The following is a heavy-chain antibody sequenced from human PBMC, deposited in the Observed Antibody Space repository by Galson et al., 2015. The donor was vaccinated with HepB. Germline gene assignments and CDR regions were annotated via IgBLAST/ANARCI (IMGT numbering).Heavy chain of an antibody. CDR1: GYTFANYG. D-gene: IGHD5-18*01. CDR3: ARGGRGAMGTDY. Sequence: SVKVSCKASGYTFANYGISWVRQAPGQGLEWMGWINAGNGNTKYSQKFQGRVTITGDTSASTAYMELSSLRSEDTAVYYCARGGRGAMGTDYWGQGTLVTVSS. J-gene: IGHJ4*02. CDR2: INAGNGNT. V-gene: IGHV1-3*01.